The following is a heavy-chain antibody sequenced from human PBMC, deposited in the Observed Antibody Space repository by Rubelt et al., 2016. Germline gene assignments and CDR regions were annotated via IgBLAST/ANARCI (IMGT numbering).Heavy chain of an antibody. CDR1: GFTFSSYS. J-gene: IGHJ4*02. CDR2: ISGSSTTM. Sequence: EVQLLESGGGLVQPGGSLRLACVASGFTFSSYSMNWVRQAPGRGLEWVSYISGSSTTMYYADSVEGRFTISRDNAKDSLYLQMNSLRDEDTAVYYCAGAFDYWGRGTAVIVSS. CDR3: AGAFDY. V-gene: IGHV3-48*02.